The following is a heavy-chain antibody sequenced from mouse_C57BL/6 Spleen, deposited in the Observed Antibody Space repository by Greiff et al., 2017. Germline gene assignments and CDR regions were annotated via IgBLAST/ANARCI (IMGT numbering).Heavy chain of an antibody. CDR1: GFTFSDYG. D-gene: IGHD1-1*02. J-gene: IGHJ1*03. V-gene: IGHV5-17*01. CDR2: ISSGSSTI. Sequence: DVKLVESGGGLVKPGGSLKLSCAASGFTFSDYGMPWVRQAPEKGLEWVAYISSGSSTIYYADTVKGRFTIARDNAKNTLFLQMTSLRSEDTAMYYCARPGSHWYFDVWGTGTTVTVSS. CDR3: ARPGSHWYFDV.